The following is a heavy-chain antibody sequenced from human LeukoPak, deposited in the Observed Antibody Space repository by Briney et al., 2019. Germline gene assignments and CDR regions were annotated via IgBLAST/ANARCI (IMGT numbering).Heavy chain of an antibody. D-gene: IGHD1-26*01. Sequence: GGSLRLSCAASGFTFSSYSMNRVRQAPGKGLEWVSSISCSSSYIYYAGSVKGRFTISRDNAKNSLYLQMNSLRAEDTAVYYCARDRLYRHYYYMDVWGKGTTVTVSS. CDR1: GFTFSSYS. CDR3: ARDRLYRHYYYMDV. CDR2: ISCSSSYI. V-gene: IGHV3-21*01. J-gene: IGHJ6*03.